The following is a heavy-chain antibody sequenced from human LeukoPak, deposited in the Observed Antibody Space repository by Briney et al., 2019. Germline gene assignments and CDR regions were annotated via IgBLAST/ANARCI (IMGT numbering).Heavy chain of an antibody. CDR1: GFTFSSYG. J-gene: IGHJ3*02. V-gene: IGHV3-33*01. CDR2: IWYDGSNK. D-gene: IGHD3-22*01. CDR3: ARDLYYYDSSGYRPDAFDI. Sequence: GGSLRLSCAASGFTFSSYGMHWVRQAPGKGLEWVAVIWYDGSNKYYADSVKGRFTISRDNSKNTLYLQMNSLRTEGTAVYYCARDLYYYDSSGYRPDAFDIWGQGTMVTVSS.